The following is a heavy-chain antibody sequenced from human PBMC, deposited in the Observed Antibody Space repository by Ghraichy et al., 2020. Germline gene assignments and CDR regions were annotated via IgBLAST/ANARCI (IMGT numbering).Heavy chain of an antibody. D-gene: IGHD6-19*01. CDR1: GFTFSSYA. CDR3: AKDPDTHLYSSGWFFYFDY. V-gene: IGHV3-23*01. Sequence: GGSLRLSCAASGFTFSSYAMSWVRQAPGKGLEWVSAISGSGGSTYYADSVKGRFTISRDNSKNTLYLQMNSLRAEDTAVYYCAKDPDTHLYSSGWFFYFDYWGQGTLVTVSS. J-gene: IGHJ4*02. CDR2: ISGSGGST.